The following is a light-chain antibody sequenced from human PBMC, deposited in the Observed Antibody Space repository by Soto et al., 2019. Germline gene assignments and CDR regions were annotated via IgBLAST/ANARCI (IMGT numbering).Light chain of an antibody. CDR2: EVN. CDR1: SSDVGSYDR. Sequence: QSALTQPASVSGSPGQSIAISCTGTSSDVGSYDRVSWYQHHPGKAPTLMIYEVNKRPSGVSDRFSGSKSGNTASLTISGLQAKDEAYYYCCSSVGSPHWVFGGGTKLTVL. J-gene: IGLJ3*02. CDR3: CSSVGSPHWV. V-gene: IGLV2-23*02.